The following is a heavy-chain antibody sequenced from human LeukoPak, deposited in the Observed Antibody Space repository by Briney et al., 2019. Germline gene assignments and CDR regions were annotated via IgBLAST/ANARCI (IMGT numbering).Heavy chain of an antibody. CDR3: AKGIGELYVYYFDY. J-gene: IGHJ4*02. V-gene: IGHV3-23*01. CDR2: ISGSGGST. Sequence: PGGSLRLSCADSGFTFSSYAMSWVRQAPGKGLEWVSTISGSGGSTYYAGSVKGRFTISRDNSKNTLYVQMNSLRAEDTAVYYCAKGIGELYVYYFDYWGQGTLVSVSS. CDR1: GFTFSSYA. D-gene: IGHD3-10*01.